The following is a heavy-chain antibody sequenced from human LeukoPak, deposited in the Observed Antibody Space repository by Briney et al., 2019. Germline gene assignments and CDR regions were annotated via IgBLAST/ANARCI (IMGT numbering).Heavy chain of an antibody. CDR1: GGTFSSYA. CDR2: IIPIFGTA. V-gene: IGHV1-69*05. J-gene: IGHJ4*02. D-gene: IGHD3-10*01. Sequence: SVKVSCKASGGTFSSYAISWVRQAPGQGLEWMGRIIPIFGTANYAQKFQGRVTITTDESTSTAYMELSSLGSEDTAVYYCARGTHRSDYYGSGSYPYWGQGTLVTVSS. CDR3: ARGTHRSDYYGSGSYPY.